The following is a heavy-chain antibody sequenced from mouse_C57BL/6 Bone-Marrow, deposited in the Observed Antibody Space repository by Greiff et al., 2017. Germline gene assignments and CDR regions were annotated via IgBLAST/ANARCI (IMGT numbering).Heavy chain of an antibody. CDR1: GFTFTDYY. V-gene: IGHV1-26*01. CDR2: INPNNGGT. D-gene: IGHD2-5*01. CDR3: ARSGYSNPFAY. J-gene: IGHJ3*01. Sequence: VQLKVSGPELVKPGASVKISCKASGFTFTDYYMNWVKQSHGTSLGWIGVINPNNGGTSYTQKFQGKATLTVDKSSSTAYMELRSLTSEDSAVYDCARSGYSNPFAYWGKGTLVTVSA.